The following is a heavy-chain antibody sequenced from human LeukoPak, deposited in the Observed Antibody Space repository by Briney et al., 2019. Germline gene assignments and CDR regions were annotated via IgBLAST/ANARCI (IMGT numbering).Heavy chain of an antibody. J-gene: IGHJ4*02. CDR2: FDPEDGET. CDR3: ATSADYYDSSDY. V-gene: IGHV1-24*01. CDR1: GYTLTELS. D-gene: IGHD3-22*01. Sequence: ASVKVSCKVSGYTLTELSMHWVRQAPGKGLEWMGGFDPEDGETIYAQKFQGRVTMTEDTSTDTAYMELSSLRSEDTAVYYCATSADYYDSSDYWGQGTLVTVSS.